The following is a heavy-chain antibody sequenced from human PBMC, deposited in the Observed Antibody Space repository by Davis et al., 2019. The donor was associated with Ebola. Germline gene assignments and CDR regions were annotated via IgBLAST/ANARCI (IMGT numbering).Heavy chain of an antibody. J-gene: IGHJ3*02. Sequence: SETLSLTCAVSGGSISSSNWWSWVRQPPGKGLEWIGEIYHSGSTYYNPSLKSRVTISVDTSKNQFSLKLSSVTAADTAVYYCARNLLLTDAFDIWGQGTMITVSS. CDR2: IYHSGST. D-gene: IGHD3-16*01. CDR1: GGSISSSNW. CDR3: ARNLLLTDAFDI. V-gene: IGHV4-4*02.